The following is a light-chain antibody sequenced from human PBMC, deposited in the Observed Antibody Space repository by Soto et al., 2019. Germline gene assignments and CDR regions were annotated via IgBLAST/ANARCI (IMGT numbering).Light chain of an antibody. V-gene: IGKV1-39*01. CDR1: QSISTY. CDR2: AAS. J-gene: IGKJ3*01. Sequence: DIQMTQSPSSLSASVGDRVTITCRASQSISTYLNWYQQKPGKAPKLLIFAASSVQSGVPSSFSGSGSGTDLTLTISSLQPEDFATYYCQQSYSTPFTFGPGTKVDIK. CDR3: QQSYSTPFT.